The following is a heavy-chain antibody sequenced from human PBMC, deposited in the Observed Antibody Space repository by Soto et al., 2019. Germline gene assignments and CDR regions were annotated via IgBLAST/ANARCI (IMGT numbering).Heavy chain of an antibody. CDR2: IYYSGST. CDR3: ASQGYSISRYYGIDV. CDR1: GGSISSSSYY. D-gene: IGHD6-13*01. J-gene: IGHJ6*02. Sequence: QLQLQESGPGLVKPSETLSLTCTVSGGSISSSSYYWGWIRQPPGKGLEWIGSIYYSGSTHYSPTLKRLVPPSIDTTKNPFSLKLSSLAAAETAVYYCASQGYSISRYYGIDVWGQGTTVTVSS. V-gene: IGHV4-39*01.